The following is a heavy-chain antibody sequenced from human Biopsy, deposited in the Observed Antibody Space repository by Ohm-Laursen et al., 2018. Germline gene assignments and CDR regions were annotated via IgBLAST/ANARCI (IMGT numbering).Heavy chain of an antibody. D-gene: IGHD3-22*01. CDR2: IIPLVNTT. Sequence: SSVTAFRNVSGRTFTNYAISSVRHDPGHGRGWQGCIIPLVNTTNYAQKFRGRVTITADKSTTTAYMELSSLRSEDTAIYYCARFPLGAYDSSGSYRAVENWYFDLWGRGTLVTVSS. V-gene: IGHV1-69*06. J-gene: IGHJ2*01. CDR3: ARFPLGAYDSSGSYRAVENWYFDL. CDR1: GRTFTNYA.